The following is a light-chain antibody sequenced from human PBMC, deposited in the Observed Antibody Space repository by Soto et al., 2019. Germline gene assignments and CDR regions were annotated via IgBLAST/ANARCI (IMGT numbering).Light chain of an antibody. Sequence: QSVLTQPPSVSGAPGQRVTISCTGSSSNIGAGYDVHWYQQLPGTAPKLLIYGNSNRPSGVPDRFSGSKSGTSASLAITGLQAEDEADYYCQSYDSSRNGPDVFGTGTKLTVL. J-gene: IGLJ1*01. CDR2: GNS. CDR1: SSNIGAGYD. V-gene: IGLV1-40*01. CDR3: QSYDSSRNGPDV.